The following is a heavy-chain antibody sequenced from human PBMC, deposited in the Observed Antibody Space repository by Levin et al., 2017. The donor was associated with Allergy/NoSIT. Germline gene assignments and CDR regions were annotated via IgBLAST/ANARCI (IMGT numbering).Heavy chain of an antibody. V-gene: IGHV6-1*01. CDR2: TYYRSKWYN. Sequence: ASQTLSLTCAISGDSVSSNSAAWNWIRQSPSRGLEWLGRTYYRSKWYNDYAVSVKSRITINPDTSKNQFSLQLNSVTPEDTAVYYCARDLRVTMVRGVIITSYGMDVWGQGTTVTVSS. CDR3: ARDLRVTMVRGVIITSYGMDV. D-gene: IGHD3-10*01. CDR1: GDSVSSNSAA. J-gene: IGHJ6*02.